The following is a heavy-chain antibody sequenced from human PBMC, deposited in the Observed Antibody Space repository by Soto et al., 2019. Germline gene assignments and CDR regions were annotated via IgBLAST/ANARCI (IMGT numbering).Heavy chain of an antibody. D-gene: IGHD1-1*01. J-gene: IGHJ6*02. V-gene: IGHV3-30*18. CDR3: AKEFGWELQLSHPYYNSGMDV. CDR2: MSFDGSNK. CDR1: GFTFRSYG. Sequence: QVQLVESGGGVVQPGRSLRLSCAASGFTFRSYGMHWVRQAPGKGLEWVALMSFDGSNKYYADSVRGRFTISSDNSKSTLYLQMDILRPEDTDVYYCAKEFGWELQLSHPYYNSGMDVWGQGTTVTVSS.